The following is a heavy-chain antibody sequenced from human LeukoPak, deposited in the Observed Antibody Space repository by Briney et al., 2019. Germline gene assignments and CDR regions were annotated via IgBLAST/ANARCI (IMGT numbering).Heavy chain of an antibody. Sequence: GGSLRLSCAASGFTFSSYSMNWVRQAPGKGLEWVSSISSSSSYIYYADSVKGRFTISRDNAKNSLYLQMNSLRAEDTAVYYCARAGRDYGDYVAYWGQGTLVTVSS. CDR1: GFTFSSYS. D-gene: IGHD4-17*01. CDR2: ISSSSSYI. J-gene: IGHJ4*02. V-gene: IGHV3-21*01. CDR3: ARAGRDYGDYVAY.